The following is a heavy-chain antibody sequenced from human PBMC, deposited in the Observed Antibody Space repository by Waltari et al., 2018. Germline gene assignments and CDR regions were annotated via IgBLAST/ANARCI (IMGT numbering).Heavy chain of an antibody. D-gene: IGHD3-10*01. CDR1: GGSLSIYY. V-gene: IGHV4-34*01. CDR3: ARGPNGSGDLDY. CDR2: INHSGST. J-gene: IGHJ4*02. Sequence: QVQVQQWGAGLLKPSETLSLTCAVYGGSLSIYYWSWIRQSPGKGLEWIGEINHSGSTNYNPSLKSRVTLAVDTPQNQLSLKLSSVTAADTAVYYCARGPNGSGDLDYWGQGTLVTVSS.